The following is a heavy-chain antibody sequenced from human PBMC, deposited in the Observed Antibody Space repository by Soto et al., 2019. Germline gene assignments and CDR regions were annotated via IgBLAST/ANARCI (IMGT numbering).Heavy chain of an antibody. V-gene: IGHV1-8*01. D-gene: IGHD2-15*01. CDR2: MNPNSGET. J-gene: IGHJ5*02. CDR1: GYTFTDYD. Sequence: QEQLVQSGAEVKKPGASVKVSCKTSGYTFTDYDINWVRQATGRGLEGIGWMNPNSGETGYAQKFQGRVTMTRSASLSTAYLELSSLRSEDTAVYYCARVAVAARPRWYNWFDPWGQGTLVTVSS. CDR3: ARVAVAARPRWYNWFDP.